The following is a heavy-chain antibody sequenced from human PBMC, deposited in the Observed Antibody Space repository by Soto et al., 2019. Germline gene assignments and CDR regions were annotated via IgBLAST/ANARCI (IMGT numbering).Heavy chain of an antibody. J-gene: IGHJ4*02. Sequence: PSETLSLTCTVSGGSVSSGSYYWSWIRQPPGKGLEWIGYIYYSGSTNYNPSLKSRVTISVDTSKNQFSLKLSSVTAADTAVYYCARLVDIVATTAWDGYSPFDYWGQGTLVTVSS. CDR3: ARLVDIVATTAWDGYSPFDY. D-gene: IGHD5-12*01. V-gene: IGHV4-61*01. CDR1: GGSVSSGSYY. CDR2: IYYSGST.